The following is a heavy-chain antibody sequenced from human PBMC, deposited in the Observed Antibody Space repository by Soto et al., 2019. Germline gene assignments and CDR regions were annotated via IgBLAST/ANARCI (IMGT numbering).Heavy chain of an antibody. V-gene: IGHV3-23*01. CDR2: ITKTGRST. CDR3: TKDAEAYDFAFDK. CDR1: GFSFSNYG. Sequence: GGTLRLSCATSGFSFSNYGMNWVRQAPGRGLEWVSGITKTGRSTFIADSVRGRFTVSRDNLKNIMYLQMNSLRVDDTALYYCTKDAEAYDFAFDKWGQGTMVTVSS. J-gene: IGHJ3*02. D-gene: IGHD3-3*01.